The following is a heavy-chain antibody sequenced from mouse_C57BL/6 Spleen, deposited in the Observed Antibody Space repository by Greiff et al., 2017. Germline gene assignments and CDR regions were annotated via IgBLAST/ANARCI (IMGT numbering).Heavy chain of an antibody. Sequence: QVQLQQSGPELVKPGASVKISCKASGYAFSSSWMNWVKQRPGKGLEWIGRIYPGDGDTNYNGKFKGKATLTADKSSSTAYMQLSSLKSEDSAVYFCARRGGFAYWGQGTLVTVSA. V-gene: IGHV1-82*01. J-gene: IGHJ3*01. CDR3: ARRGGFAY. CDR1: GYAFSSSW. CDR2: IYPGDGDT.